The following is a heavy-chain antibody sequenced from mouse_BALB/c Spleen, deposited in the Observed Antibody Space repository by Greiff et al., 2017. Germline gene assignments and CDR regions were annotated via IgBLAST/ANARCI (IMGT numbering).Heavy chain of an antibody. CDR2: ISSGGSYT. CDR1: GFTFSSYA. CDR3: ARDRYDEYYYDMDY. D-gene: IGHD2-14*01. V-gene: IGHV5-9-4*01. Sequence: EVKVVESGGGLVKPGGSLKLSCAASGFTFSSYAMSWVRQSPEKRLEWVAEISSGGSYTYYPDTVTGRFTISRDNAKNTLYLEMSSLRSEDTAMYYCARDRYDEYYYDMDYWGQGTSVTVSS. J-gene: IGHJ4*01.